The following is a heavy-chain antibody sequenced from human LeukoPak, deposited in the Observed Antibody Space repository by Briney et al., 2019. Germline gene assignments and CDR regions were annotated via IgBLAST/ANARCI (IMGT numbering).Heavy chain of an antibody. Sequence: SETLSLTCTVSGGSISSSSDYWGWIRQPPGKGLEWIGSIYYGGTTYYNPSLKSRVTISVDTSKNQFFLKLSSVTAADTAVYYCARSIVVVPAAKADAFDIWGQGTMVTVSS. D-gene: IGHD2-2*01. V-gene: IGHV4-39*01. CDR2: IYYGGTT. J-gene: IGHJ3*02. CDR1: GGSISSSSDY. CDR3: ARSIVVVPAAKADAFDI.